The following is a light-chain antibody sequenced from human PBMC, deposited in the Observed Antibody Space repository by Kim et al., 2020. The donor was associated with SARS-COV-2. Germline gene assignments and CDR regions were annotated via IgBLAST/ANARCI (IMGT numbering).Light chain of an antibody. Sequence: QWVTISCTGSSSNIGAGYDVHWYQQLPGTAPKLLIYGNSNRPSGVPDRFSGSKSGTSASLAITGLQAEDEADYYCQSYDSSLSGWVFGGGTKLTVL. CDR1: SSNIGAGYD. V-gene: IGLV1-40*01. CDR2: GNS. J-gene: IGLJ3*02. CDR3: QSYDSSLSGWV.